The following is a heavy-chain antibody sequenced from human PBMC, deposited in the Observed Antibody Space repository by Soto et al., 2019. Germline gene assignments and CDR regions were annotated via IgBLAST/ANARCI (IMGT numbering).Heavy chain of an antibody. V-gene: IGHV3-48*02. Sequence: GGSLRLSCAAPGFTFSSHTMNWVRQAPGKGLEWISYITSTSSTKSYADSVKGRFTISRDNANNSLYLQMNSLRDEDTAVYYCARRITMVRGPYYYYAMDVWGQGTTVTVSS. CDR2: ITSTSSTK. J-gene: IGHJ6*02. D-gene: IGHD3-10*01. CDR1: GFTFSSHT. CDR3: ARRITMVRGPYYYYAMDV.